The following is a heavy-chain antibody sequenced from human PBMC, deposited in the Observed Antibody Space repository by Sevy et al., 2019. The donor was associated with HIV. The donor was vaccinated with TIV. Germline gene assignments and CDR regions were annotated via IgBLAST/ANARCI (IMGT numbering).Heavy chain of an antibody. Sequence: GGSLRLSCAASGFTFSSYGMHWVRQAPGKGLEWVAVIWYDGSNKYYADSVKGRFTISRDNSKNTLYLQMNSLRAEDTAVYYCARDGYCSSTSCYYYYGMGVWGQGTTVTVSS. CDR1: GFTFSSYG. CDR2: IWYDGSNK. V-gene: IGHV3-33*01. D-gene: IGHD2-2*03. J-gene: IGHJ6*02. CDR3: ARDGYCSSTSCYYYYGMGV.